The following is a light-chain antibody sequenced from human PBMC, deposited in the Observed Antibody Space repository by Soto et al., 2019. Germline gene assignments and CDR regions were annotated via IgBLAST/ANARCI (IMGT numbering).Light chain of an antibody. CDR1: QAIRND. V-gene: IGKV1-6*01. CDR3: IQYNNYPRT. Sequence: AIQMTQSPSSLSASVGDRVTISCRASQAIRNDLGWYQQKPGKAPNLLIYGASSLASGVPSRFSGSGSGTDFTLTISSLQPEDFATYYCIQYNNYPRTFGQGTKVAI. J-gene: IGKJ1*01. CDR2: GAS.